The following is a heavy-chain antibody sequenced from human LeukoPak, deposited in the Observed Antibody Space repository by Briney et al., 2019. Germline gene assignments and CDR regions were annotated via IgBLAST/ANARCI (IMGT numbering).Heavy chain of an antibody. CDR3: ARSKRVWFGVGSAFDI. V-gene: IGHV3-7*01. J-gene: IGHJ3*02. Sequence: GGSLRLSCATSGFNFSRYWINWVRQAPGKGLEWVANIKEDGNEKFYLDSVKGRFAISRDTAKKSVHLQMNSLRAEDTAVYYCARSKRVWFGVGSAFDIWGQGTMVTVSS. CDR2: IKEDGNEK. CDR1: GFNFSRYW. D-gene: IGHD3-10*01.